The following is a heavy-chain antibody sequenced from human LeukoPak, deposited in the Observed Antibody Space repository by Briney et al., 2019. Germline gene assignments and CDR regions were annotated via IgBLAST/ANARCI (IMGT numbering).Heavy chain of an antibody. V-gene: IGHV4-59*01. Sequence: PSETLSLTCTVSGGSISSYYWSWIRQPPGKGLEWIGYIYYSGSTNYNPSLKSRVTISVDTSKNQFSLKLSSVTAADTAVHYCARLYSYGLYYFDYWGQGTLVSVSS. J-gene: IGHJ4*02. CDR3: ARLYSYGLYYFDY. CDR2: IYYSGST. D-gene: IGHD5-18*01. CDR1: GGSISSYY.